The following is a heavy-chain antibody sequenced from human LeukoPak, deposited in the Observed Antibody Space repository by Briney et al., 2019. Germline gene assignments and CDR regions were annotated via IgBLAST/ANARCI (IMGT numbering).Heavy chain of an antibody. V-gene: IGHV3-7*04. D-gene: IGHD4-17*01. CDR3: ARVPATVRADY. CDR2: IIQDGSPQ. J-gene: IGHJ4*02. Sequence: PGGSLRLSCAASGFTFSNYWMSWVRQAPGKGLEWVANIIQDGSPQYYVECVKGRFTISRDNAKSSLFLQMNSLRGEDTAVYYCARVPATVRADYWGQGTLVTVPS. CDR1: GFTFSNYW.